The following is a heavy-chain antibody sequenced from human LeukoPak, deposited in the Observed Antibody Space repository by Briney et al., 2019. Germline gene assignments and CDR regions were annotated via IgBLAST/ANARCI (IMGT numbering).Heavy chain of an antibody. D-gene: IGHD3-3*01. CDR2: VHDDGDTK. CDR3: ATGSGHYYDR. CDR1: GFTFSSFA. J-gene: IGHJ4*02. V-gene: IGHV3-30*04. Sequence: GKSLRLSCAASGFTFSSFAMHWVRQAPGKGLEWVAVVHDDGDTKYYVDSVKGRFTISRDNSKNTLYLQMSTLRDEDTAIYYCATGSGHYYDRWGQGTLVTVSS.